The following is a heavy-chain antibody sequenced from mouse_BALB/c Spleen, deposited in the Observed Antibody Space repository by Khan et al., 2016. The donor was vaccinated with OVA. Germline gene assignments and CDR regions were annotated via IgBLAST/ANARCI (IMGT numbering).Heavy chain of an antibody. J-gene: IGHJ4*01. Sequence: QVQLKESGPDLVAPSQSLSITCTVSGFSLSRYIIHWVRQPPGKGLEWLGMMWSGGSTDYNSTLKSRLSISKDNSKSQVFLKMNSLQTDDSAMYYCARAYYRYDGYYAMDQGGHGASVTVSS. CDR1: GFSLSRYI. D-gene: IGHD2-14*01. V-gene: IGHV2-6-4*01. CDR2: MWSGGST. CDR3: ARAYYRYDGYYAMDQ.